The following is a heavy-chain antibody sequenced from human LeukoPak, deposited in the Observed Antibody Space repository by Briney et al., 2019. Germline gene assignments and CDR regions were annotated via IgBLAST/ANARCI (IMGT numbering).Heavy chain of an antibody. V-gene: IGHV4-34*01. J-gene: IGHJ6*02. CDR1: GGSFSGYY. Sequence: PSETLSLTCAVYGGSFSGYYWSWIRQPPGKGPEWIGEINHSGSTNYNPSLKSRVTISVDTSKNQFSLKLSSVTAADTAVYYCATKMHYYYYGMDVWGQGTTVTVSS. CDR3: ATKMHYYYYGMDV. CDR2: INHSGST.